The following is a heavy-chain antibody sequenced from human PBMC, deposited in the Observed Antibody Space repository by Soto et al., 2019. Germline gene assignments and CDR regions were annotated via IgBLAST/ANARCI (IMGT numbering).Heavy chain of an antibody. Sequence: QVQLVQSGAEVKKPGASVKVSCKALGYTFTGFYMHWVRQAPGQGLEWMGWINPKSGDTEYAQKFQGWVTMTRDTSISTAYMELSRLKSDDTAVYYCASGGSTVTREFDYRGQGTLVSVSS. J-gene: IGHJ4*02. CDR3: ASGGSTVTREFDY. CDR2: INPKSGDT. V-gene: IGHV1-2*04. CDR1: GYTFTGFY. D-gene: IGHD4-17*01.